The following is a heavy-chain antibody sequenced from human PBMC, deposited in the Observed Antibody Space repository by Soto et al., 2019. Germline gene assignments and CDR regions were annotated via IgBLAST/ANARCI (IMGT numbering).Heavy chain of an antibody. CDR1: GFTFSSYW. CDR2: INSDGSST. V-gene: IGHV3-74*01. CDR3: ARGDDFWSGYYYYYGMDV. D-gene: IGHD3-3*01. J-gene: IGHJ6*02. Sequence: GGSLRLSCAASGFTFSSYWMHWVRQAPGKGLVWVSRINSDGSSTSYADSVKGRFTISRDNAKNTLYLQMNSLRAEDTAVYYCARGDDFWSGYYYYYGMDVWGQGTTVTVS.